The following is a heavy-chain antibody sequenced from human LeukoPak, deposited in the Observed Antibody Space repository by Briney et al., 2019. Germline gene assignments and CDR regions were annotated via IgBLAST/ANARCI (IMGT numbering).Heavy chain of an antibody. CDR2: ISSGSSAI. Sequence: GGSLRLSCEASGFTFTTYSMTWVRQAPGKGLEWVSIISSGSSAIFSADALKGRFTISRDDAMNLLYLDMNSLRAEDTAVYYCAELGITMIGGVWGKGTTVTISS. CDR1: GFTFTTYS. V-gene: IGHV3-21*01. CDR3: AELGITMIGGV. D-gene: IGHD3-10*02. J-gene: IGHJ6*04.